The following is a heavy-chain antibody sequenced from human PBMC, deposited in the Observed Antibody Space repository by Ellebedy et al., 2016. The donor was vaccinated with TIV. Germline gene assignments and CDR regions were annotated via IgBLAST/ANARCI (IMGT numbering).Heavy chain of an antibody. J-gene: IGHJ4*02. CDR2: INPNSSGT. CDR1: GYTFTDYY. Sequence: AASVKVSCKASGYTFTDYYIHWVRQAPGQGLEWMGWINPNSSGTNYAQKFQGWVTMTMDTSISTAYMELSRLRSDDTAVYYCARDGAVTTVFDYWGQGTLVTVSS. D-gene: IGHD4-17*01. V-gene: IGHV1-2*04. CDR3: ARDGAVTTVFDY.